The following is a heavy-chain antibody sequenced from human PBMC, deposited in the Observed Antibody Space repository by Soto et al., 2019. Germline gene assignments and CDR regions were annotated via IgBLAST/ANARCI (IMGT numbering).Heavy chain of an antibody. J-gene: IGHJ4*02. CDR3: AREGVDTAMVTAQSQPDFDY. Sequence: ASVKVSCKASGYTLTGYYMHWVRQAPGQGLEWMGWINPNSGGTNYAQKFQGRVTMTRDTSISTAYMELSRLRSDDTAVYYCAREGVDTAMVTAQSQPDFDYWGQGTLVTVSS. CDR1: GYTLTGYY. V-gene: IGHV1-2*02. CDR2: INPNSGGT. D-gene: IGHD5-18*01.